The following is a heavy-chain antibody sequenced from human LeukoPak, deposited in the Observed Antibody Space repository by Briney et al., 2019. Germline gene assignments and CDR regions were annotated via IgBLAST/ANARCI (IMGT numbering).Heavy chain of an antibody. Sequence: SETLSLTCTVSGGSISSYYWSWIRQPPGEGLEWIGYIYTSGSTNYNPSLKSRVTISVDTSKNQFSLKLSSVTAADTAVYYCARRGVGNWFEPWGQGTLVTVSS. CDR3: ARRGVGNWFEP. CDR2: IYTSGST. J-gene: IGHJ5*02. D-gene: IGHD3-10*01. V-gene: IGHV4-4*09. CDR1: GGSISSYY.